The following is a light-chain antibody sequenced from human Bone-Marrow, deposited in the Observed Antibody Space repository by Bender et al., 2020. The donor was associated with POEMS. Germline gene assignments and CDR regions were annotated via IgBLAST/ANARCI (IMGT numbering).Light chain of an antibody. V-gene: IGLV6-57*02. Sequence: NFMLTQPHSVSESPVKTVTISCTASSGSIANNYVQWYQQRPGSAPTTVIYEDNQRPSGVPDRFSGSIDSSSNSASLTISGLKTEDEADYYCQSYESSNLVEWVFGGGTKLTVL. CDR3: QSYESSNLVEWV. CDR1: SGSIANNY. CDR2: EDN. J-gene: IGLJ3*02.